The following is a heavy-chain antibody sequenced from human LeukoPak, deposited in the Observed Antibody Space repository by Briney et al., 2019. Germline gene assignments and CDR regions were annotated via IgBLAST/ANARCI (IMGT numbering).Heavy chain of an antibody. J-gene: IGHJ6*03. V-gene: IGHV4-34*01. CDR1: GGSFSGYH. Sequence: SETLSLTCAVYGGSFSGYHWTWIRQSPGKGLEWIGDINPSGSTYYNPSLKSRLTISVDTSKNQFSLKLRSVTAADTAVYYCARGRHDITMIVVVMTSVSYFLDVWGKGTTVTVS. CDR3: ARGRHDITMIVVVMTSVSYFLDV. D-gene: IGHD3-22*01. CDR2: INPSGST.